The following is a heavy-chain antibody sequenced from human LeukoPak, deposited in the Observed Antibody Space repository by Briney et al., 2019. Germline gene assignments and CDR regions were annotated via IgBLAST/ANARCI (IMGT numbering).Heavy chain of an antibody. CDR1: GYSFTSYL. J-gene: IGHJ4*02. D-gene: IGHD3-22*01. CDR2: IYPGDSDT. Sequence: GESLKISCKGSGYSFTSYLIGWVRQMPGKGLEWMGIIYPGDSDTRYSPSFQGQVTISADKSISTAYLQWSSLKASDTAMYYCARHRRYYDSSGYYIDYWGQGTLVTVSS. CDR3: ARHRRYYDSSGYYIDY. V-gene: IGHV5-51*01.